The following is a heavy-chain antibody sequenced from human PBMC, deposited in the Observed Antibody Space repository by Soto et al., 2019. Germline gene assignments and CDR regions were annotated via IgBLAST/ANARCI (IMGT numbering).Heavy chain of an antibody. D-gene: IGHD1-1*01. V-gene: IGHV1-3*01. Sequence: SVKVSCKASGYTFTTHAMHWVRQAPGQSLEWMGWINGGTGQTKHSQRFQGRVTITRDTSASTAYMELSSLRSEDTAVYYCARGKGMEENYYYYGLDIWGQGTTVTVSS. CDR3: ARGKGMEENYYYYGLDI. CDR1: GYTFTTHA. J-gene: IGHJ6*02. CDR2: INGGTGQT.